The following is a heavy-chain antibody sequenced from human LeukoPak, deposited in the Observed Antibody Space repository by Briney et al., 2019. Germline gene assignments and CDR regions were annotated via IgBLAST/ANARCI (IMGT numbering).Heavy chain of an antibody. CDR3: ARDPPSHAYHPA. Sequence: GGSLRLSCAASGFTVSSNYMSWVRQAPGKGLEWASVIYSGGSTYYADSVKGRFTISRDNSKNTLYLQMNSLRAEDTAVYYCARDPPSHAYHPAWGQGTLVTVSS. CDR1: GFTVSSNY. D-gene: IGHD1-14*01. J-gene: IGHJ5*02. V-gene: IGHV3-66*01. CDR2: IYSGGST.